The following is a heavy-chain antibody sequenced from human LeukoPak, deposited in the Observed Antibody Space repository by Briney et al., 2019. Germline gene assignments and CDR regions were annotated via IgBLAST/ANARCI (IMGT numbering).Heavy chain of an antibody. D-gene: IGHD5-18*01. CDR1: GFTFSSYE. CDR2: ISSSGSTI. Sequence: GGSLRLSCAASGFTFSSYEMNWVRQAPGKGLEWVSYISSSGSTIYYADSVKGRFTISRDNAKNSLYLQMNSLRAEDTAVYYCARVQVRDVDTAMVVLDPWGQGTLVTVSS. CDR3: ARVQVRDVDTAMVVLDP. J-gene: IGHJ5*02. V-gene: IGHV3-48*03.